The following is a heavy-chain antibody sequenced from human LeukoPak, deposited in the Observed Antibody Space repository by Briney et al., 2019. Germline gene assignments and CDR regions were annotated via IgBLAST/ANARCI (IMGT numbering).Heavy chain of an antibody. CDR1: GGSISSGSYY. V-gene: IGHV4-39*01. CDR3: ARPSREGSGWYDFDY. D-gene: IGHD6-19*01. Sequence: SETLSLTCTVSGGSISSGSYYWGWIRQPPGTGLEWIGSIYYSGSTYQNPSLKSRVTISVDTSKNQFSLKLSSVTAADTAVYYCARPSREGSGWYDFDYWGQGTLVTVSS. J-gene: IGHJ4*02. CDR2: IYYSGST.